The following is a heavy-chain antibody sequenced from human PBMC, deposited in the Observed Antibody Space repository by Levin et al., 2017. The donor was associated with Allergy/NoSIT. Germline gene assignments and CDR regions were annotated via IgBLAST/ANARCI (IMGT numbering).Heavy chain of an antibody. Sequence: GGSLRLSCAASGFTVSNNYMRWVRQPPGKGLEWVSLIYSAGSTYYADSVKGRFTISRDKSKNTLYLQLNSLRAEDTAVYYCARGGDYGNYWGQGTLVTVSS. CDR1: GFTVSNNY. CDR3: ARGGDYGNY. V-gene: IGHV3-66*01. CDR2: IYSAGST. J-gene: IGHJ4*02. D-gene: IGHD4/OR15-4a*01.